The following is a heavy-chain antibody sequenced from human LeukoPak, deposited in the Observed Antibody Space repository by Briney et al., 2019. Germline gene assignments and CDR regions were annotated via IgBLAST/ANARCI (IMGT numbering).Heavy chain of an antibody. CDR1: GGSISSYY. CDR3: ARVGATSFGY. Sequence: KTSETLSLTCTVSGGSISSYYWSWIRQPPGKGLEWIGYIYTSGSTNYNPSLKSRVTISVDTSKNQFSLKLSSVTAADTAVYYCARVGATSFGYWGQGTLVTVSS. CDR2: IYTSGST. D-gene: IGHD1-26*01. V-gene: IGHV4-4*09. J-gene: IGHJ4*02.